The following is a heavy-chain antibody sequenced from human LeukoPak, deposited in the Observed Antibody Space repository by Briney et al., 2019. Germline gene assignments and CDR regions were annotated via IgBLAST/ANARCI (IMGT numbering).Heavy chain of an antibody. CDR2: INTNTGNP. Sequence: ASVKVSCKGSGYSFTSHAINWVRQAPGQGLEWMGWINTNTGNPTYAQDFTGRFVFSLDTSVSTAYLQISSLKAEDTAVYYCARDLPVAAKPQYYWGQGTLVTVSS. CDR1: GYSFTSHA. CDR3: ARDLPVAAKPQYY. J-gene: IGHJ4*02. V-gene: IGHV7-4-1*02. D-gene: IGHD5-12*01.